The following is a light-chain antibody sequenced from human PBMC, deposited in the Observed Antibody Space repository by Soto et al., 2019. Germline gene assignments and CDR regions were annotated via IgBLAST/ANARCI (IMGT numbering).Light chain of an antibody. J-gene: IGKJ4*01. V-gene: IGKV1-33*01. Sequence: DIQMTQSPSSLSASVGDRVTITCQASQDISNYLNCYQQKPGKAPKLLIYDASNLETGVPSRFSGSGSGTDFTFTISSLQPEDIATYYCQQYDNLPLTFGGGTKV. CDR3: QQYDNLPLT. CDR2: DAS. CDR1: QDISNY.